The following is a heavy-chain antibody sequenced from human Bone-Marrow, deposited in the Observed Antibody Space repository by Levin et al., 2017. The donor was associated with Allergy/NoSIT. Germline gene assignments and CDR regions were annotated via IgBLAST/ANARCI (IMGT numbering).Heavy chain of an antibody. CDR2: MNPNSGNT. Sequence: GESLKISCKASGYSFSSYDINWVRQATGQGLEWMGWMNPNSGNTGYAQKFQGRVTMTRNTSISTAYMELSSLRSDDTAVYYCARAPGGMIYPPLNDGMDVWGQGTTVTVSS. CDR1: GYSFSSYD. CDR3: ARAPGGMIYPPLNDGMDV. V-gene: IGHV1-8*01. J-gene: IGHJ6*02. D-gene: IGHD3/OR15-3a*01.